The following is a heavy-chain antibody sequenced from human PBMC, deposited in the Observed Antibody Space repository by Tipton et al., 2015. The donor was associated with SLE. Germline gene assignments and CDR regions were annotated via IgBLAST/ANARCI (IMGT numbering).Heavy chain of an antibody. J-gene: IGHJ3*02. Sequence: TLSLTCTVSGDSITSGTYYWSWIRQPPGKGLEWIGYIYYSGSTNYNPSLKSRVTISVDTSKNHFSLKESSVTAADTAVYYCARAEGSWDAFDIWGQGTMVTVSS. CDR3: ARAEGSWDAFDI. D-gene: IGHD2-15*01. CDR1: GDSITSGTYY. CDR2: IYYSGST. V-gene: IGHV4-61*03.